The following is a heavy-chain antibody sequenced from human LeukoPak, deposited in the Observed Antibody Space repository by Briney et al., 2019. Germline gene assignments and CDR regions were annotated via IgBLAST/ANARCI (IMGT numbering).Heavy chain of an antibody. CDR1: GGSFSGYY. D-gene: IGHD6-13*01. CDR2: ISSSSSYI. V-gene: IGHV3-21*01. J-gene: IGHJ4*02. CDR3: ARVWSSSWYGTVDY. Sequence: PSETLSLNFAVYGGSFSGYYWSWLRQPPGKGLEWVSSISSSSSYIYYADSVKGRFTISRDNAKNSLYLQMNSLRAEDTAVYYCARVWSSSWYGTVDYWGQGTLVTVSS.